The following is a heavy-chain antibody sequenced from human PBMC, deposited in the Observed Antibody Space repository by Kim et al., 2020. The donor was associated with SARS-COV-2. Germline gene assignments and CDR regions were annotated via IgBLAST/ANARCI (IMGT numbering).Heavy chain of an antibody. CDR2: ISSSGSTI. V-gene: IGHV3-48*03. J-gene: IGHJ6*02. Sequence: GSLRLSCAASGFTFSSYEMNWVRQAPGKGLEWVSYISSSGSTIYYADSVKGRFTISRDNAKNSLYLQMNSLRAEDTAVYYCARNPTEVVAATYYYYYYGMDVWGQGTTVTVSS. CDR3: ARNPTEVVAATYYYYYYGMDV. CDR1: GFTFSSYE. D-gene: IGHD2-15*01.